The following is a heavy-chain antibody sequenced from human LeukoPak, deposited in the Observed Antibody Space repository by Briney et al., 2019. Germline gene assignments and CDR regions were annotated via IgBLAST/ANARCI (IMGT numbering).Heavy chain of an antibody. V-gene: IGHV3-48*04. D-gene: IGHD1-26*01. CDR3: ARVSGSSLTHYFDN. CDR2: ISSSGINK. Sequence: PGGSLRLSCAASGFTFSSYSMNWVRQAPGKGLEWVSYISSSGINKYYADSVKGRFTISRDNAKKSLYLQMNSLRAEDTAVYYCARVSGSSLTHYFDNWGQGTLVTVSS. J-gene: IGHJ4*02. CDR1: GFTFSSYS.